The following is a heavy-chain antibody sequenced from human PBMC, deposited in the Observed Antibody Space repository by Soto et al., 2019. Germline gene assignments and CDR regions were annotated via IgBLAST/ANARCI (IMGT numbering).Heavy chain of an antibody. CDR1: GFTFSSYG. CDR2: IWYDGSNK. CDR3: ARDHDHEIGPDY. D-gene: IGHD2-21*01. Sequence: QVQLVESGGGVVQPGRSLRLSCAASGFTFSSYGMHWVRQAPGKGLEWVAVIWYDGSNKYYADSVKGQFTISRDNSKNTPYRQMNSLRAEDTAVYYCARDHDHEIGPDYWGQGTLVTVSS. J-gene: IGHJ4*02. V-gene: IGHV3-33*01.